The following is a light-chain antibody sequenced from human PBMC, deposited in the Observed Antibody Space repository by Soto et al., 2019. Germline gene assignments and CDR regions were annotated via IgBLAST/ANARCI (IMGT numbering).Light chain of an antibody. Sequence: QSALTQPASVSGSPGQSITSSCTGSSSDVGSYNLVSWYQQLPGEAPKLMIYEGSKRPSGVSNRFSGSKSGNTASLTISGLQAEDEADYYCCSFERSITLVFGGGTKLTVL. J-gene: IGLJ2*01. V-gene: IGLV2-23*01. CDR1: SSDVGSYNL. CDR3: CSFERSITLV. CDR2: EGS.